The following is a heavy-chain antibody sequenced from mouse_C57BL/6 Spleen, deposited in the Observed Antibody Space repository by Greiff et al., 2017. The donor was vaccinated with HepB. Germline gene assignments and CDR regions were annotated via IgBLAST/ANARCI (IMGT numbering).Heavy chain of an antibody. D-gene: IGHD2-1*01. CDR1: GYSITSGYY. Sequence: EVKLVESGPGLVKPSQSLSLTCSVTGYSITSGYYWNWIRQFPGNKLEWMGYISYDGSNNYNPSLKNRISITRDTSKNQFFLKLNSVTTEDTATYYCASYGNYHYWGQGTTLTVSS. CDR3: ASYGNYHY. CDR2: ISYDGSN. J-gene: IGHJ2*01. V-gene: IGHV3-6*01.